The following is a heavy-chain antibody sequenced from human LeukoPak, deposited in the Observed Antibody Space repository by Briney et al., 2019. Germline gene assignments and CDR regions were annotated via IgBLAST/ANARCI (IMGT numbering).Heavy chain of an antibody. D-gene: IGHD5-24*01. J-gene: IGHJ4*02. V-gene: IGHV3-7*01. CDR2: IKEDGSEK. CDR3: AKDRGRRDGYNSLDY. CDR1: GFTFSTHW. Sequence: GGSLRLSCAASGFTFSTHWMSWVRQAPGKGLEWVAKIKEDGSEKYYVDSVKGRFTISRDNAKNTLYLQMNSLRAEDTAVYYCAKDRGRRDGYNSLDYWGQGTLVTVSS.